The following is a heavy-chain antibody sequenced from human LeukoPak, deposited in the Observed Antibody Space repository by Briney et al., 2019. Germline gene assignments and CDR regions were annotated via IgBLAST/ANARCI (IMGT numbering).Heavy chain of an antibody. V-gene: IGHV3-74*01. J-gene: IGHJ4*02. D-gene: IGHD2-2*01. CDR1: GLTLSRYY. CDR3: VRGCSSTKCTADY. Sequence: GGSLRLSCTASGLTLSRYYLHWVRQAPGEGLVWVSQSTPEGHYQPYVDAVKGGFAISSDNYKHTLYLQMSSLRAEDTAVYYCVRGCSSTKCTADYWGQGTLVTVSS. CDR2: STPEGHYQ.